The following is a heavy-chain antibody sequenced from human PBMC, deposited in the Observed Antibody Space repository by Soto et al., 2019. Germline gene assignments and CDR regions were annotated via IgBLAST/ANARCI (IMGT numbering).Heavy chain of an antibody. CDR3: ASGYYDSSRYYRLAY. D-gene: IGHD3-22*01. Sequence: GGSLRLSCAASGFTFSDYYMSWIRQAPGKGLEWVSYISSSGITIYYADSVKGRFTISRDNAKNTLYLQMNSLRAEDTAVYYCASGYYDSSRYYRLAYWGQGTLVTVSS. V-gene: IGHV3-11*04. CDR1: GFTFSDYY. J-gene: IGHJ4*02. CDR2: ISSSGITI.